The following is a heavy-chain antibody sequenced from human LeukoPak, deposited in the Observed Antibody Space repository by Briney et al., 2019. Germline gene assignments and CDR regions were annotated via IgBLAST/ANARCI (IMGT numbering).Heavy chain of an antibody. V-gene: IGHV3-30*02. CDR3: ARGVHDYGDYYYYYMDV. J-gene: IGHJ6*03. Sequence: GGSLRLSCAASGFTFSSYGMHWVRQAPGKGLEWVAFIRYDGSNKYYADSVKGRFTISRDNSKNTLYLQMKSLRAEDTAVYYCARGVHDYGDYYYYYMDVWGKGTTVTISS. CDR2: IRYDGSNK. D-gene: IGHD4-17*01. CDR1: GFTFSSYG.